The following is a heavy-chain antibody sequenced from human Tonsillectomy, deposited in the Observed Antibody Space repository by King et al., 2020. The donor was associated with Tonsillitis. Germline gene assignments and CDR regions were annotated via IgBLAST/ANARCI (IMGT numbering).Heavy chain of an antibody. CDR1: GGTFSSYA. J-gene: IGHJ5*02. Sequence: VQLVESGAEVKKPGSSVKVSCKASGGTFSSYAISWVRQAPGQGLEWMGGIIPIFGTANYAQKFQGRVTITADESTSTAYMELSSLRSEDTAGYYCARGRRPYCSSTSCLNWFDPWGQGTLVTVSS. V-gene: IGHV1-69*01. CDR2: IIPIFGTA. CDR3: ARGRRPYCSSTSCLNWFDP. D-gene: IGHD2-2*01.